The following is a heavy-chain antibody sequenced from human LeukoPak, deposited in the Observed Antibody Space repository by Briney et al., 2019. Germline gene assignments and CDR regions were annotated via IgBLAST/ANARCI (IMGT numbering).Heavy chain of an antibody. V-gene: IGHV3-23*01. CDR1: GFTFYDYG. J-gene: IGHJ3*02. Sequence: GGSLRLSCAASGFTFYDYGMTWVRQAPGKGLEWVSAISGSGGSTYYADSVKGRFTISRDNSKNTLYLQMNSLRAEDTAVYYCAKNERVVVITYDAFDIWGQGTMVTVSS. CDR2: ISGSGGST. D-gene: IGHD3-22*01. CDR3: AKNERVVVITYDAFDI.